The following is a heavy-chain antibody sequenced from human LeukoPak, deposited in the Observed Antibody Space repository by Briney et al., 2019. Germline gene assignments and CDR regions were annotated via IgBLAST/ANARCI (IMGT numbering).Heavy chain of an antibody. D-gene: IGHD3-10*01. Sequence: ASVKVSCKASGYTFTSYGISWVRQAPGQGLEWMGWISAYNGNTNYAQKLQGRVTMTTDTSTSTAYMELRSLRSDDTAVYYCARDQTYYYGSGSYLSVDYWGQGTLVTVSS. V-gene: IGHV1-18*01. CDR2: ISAYNGNT. J-gene: IGHJ4*02. CDR3: ARDQTYYYGSGSYLSVDY. CDR1: GYTFTSYG.